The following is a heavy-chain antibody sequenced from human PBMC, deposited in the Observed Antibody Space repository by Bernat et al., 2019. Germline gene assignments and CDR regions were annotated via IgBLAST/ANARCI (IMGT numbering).Heavy chain of an antibody. CDR3: ARGGNYLTTNKYYFDY. J-gene: IGHJ4*02. CDR2: ISYDGSNK. CDR1: GFTFSNHG. D-gene: IGHD4-11*01. Sequence: VQLVESGGGVVQPGRSLRLSCAASGFTFSNHGLHWVRQAPGKGLEWVSIISYDGSNKYYADSVKGRFTISRDSSRNTLYLQMNSLRPEDTAVYYCARGGNYLTTNKYYFDYWGQGTLVTVSS. V-gene: IGHV3-30-3*01.